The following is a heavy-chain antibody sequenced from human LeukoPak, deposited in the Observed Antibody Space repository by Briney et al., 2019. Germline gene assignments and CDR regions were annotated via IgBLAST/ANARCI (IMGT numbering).Heavy chain of an antibody. CDR2: INTNTGNP. Sequence: GASVKVSCKASGYTFTSYAMNWVRQAPGQGLEWMGWINTNTGNPTYAQGFTGRFVFSLDTSVSTAYLQISSLRAEDTAVYYCAITGSGFDWRDNWFDPWGQGTLVTVSS. D-gene: IGHD3-9*01. J-gene: IGHJ5*02. CDR1: GYTFTSYA. CDR3: AITGSGFDWRDNWFDP. V-gene: IGHV7-4-1*02.